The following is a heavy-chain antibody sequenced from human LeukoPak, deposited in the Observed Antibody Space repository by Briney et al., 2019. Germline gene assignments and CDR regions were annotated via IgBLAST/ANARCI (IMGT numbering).Heavy chain of an antibody. Sequence: PGGSLRLSCAASGFSFSSYAVSWVRQAPGKGLEWVANIKQDGSEKYYVDSVKGRFTISRDNAKNSLYLQMNSLRAEDTAVYYCARRRFLDPWGQGTLVTVSS. CDR1: GFSFSSYA. CDR2: IKQDGSEK. CDR3: ARRRFLDP. V-gene: IGHV3-7*01. J-gene: IGHJ5*02. D-gene: IGHD3-3*01.